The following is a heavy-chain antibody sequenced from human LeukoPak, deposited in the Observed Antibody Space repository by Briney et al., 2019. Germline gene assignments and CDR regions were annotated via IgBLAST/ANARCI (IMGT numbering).Heavy chain of an antibody. J-gene: IGHJ4*02. V-gene: IGHV3-9*01. CDR1: GFTFDDYA. Sequence: GGSLRLPCAASGFTFDDYAMHWVRQAPGKGLEWVSGISWNSGSIGYADSVKGRFTISRDNAKNSLYLQMNSLRAEDTALYYRAKALGYCSSTSCYTYFDYWGQGTLVTVSS. CDR3: AKALGYCSSTSCYTYFDY. D-gene: IGHD2-2*02. CDR2: ISWNSGSI.